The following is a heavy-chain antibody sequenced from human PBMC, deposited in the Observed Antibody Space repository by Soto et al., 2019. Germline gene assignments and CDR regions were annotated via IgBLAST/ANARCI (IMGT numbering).Heavy chain of an antibody. J-gene: IGHJ6*02. Sequence: SETLFLTCTVSGGSISSYYWSWIRQPAGKGLEWIGRIYTSGSTNYNPSLKSRVTMSVDTSKNQFSLKLSSVTAADTAVYYCEGEDYYYGMDIWGQGTTVTVSS. CDR2: IYTSGST. CDR1: GGSISSYY. V-gene: IGHV4-4*07. CDR3: EGEDYYYGMDI.